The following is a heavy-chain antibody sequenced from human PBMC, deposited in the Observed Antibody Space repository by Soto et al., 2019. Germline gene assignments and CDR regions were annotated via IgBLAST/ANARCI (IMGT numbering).Heavy chain of an antibody. CDR2: ISHAGST. J-gene: IGHJ4*02. V-gene: IGHV4-34*01. D-gene: IGHD3-10*01. Sequence: SETLSLTCAVYGGSFSGYYWTWIRQPPGKGLEWIGEISHAGSTNYNPSLRSRAAISVDTSKNRFSLKLNFVTAADTAVYYCATGRYYGSGNYFYHWGQGTLVTVSS. CDR3: ATGRYYGSGNYFYH. CDR1: GGSFSGYY.